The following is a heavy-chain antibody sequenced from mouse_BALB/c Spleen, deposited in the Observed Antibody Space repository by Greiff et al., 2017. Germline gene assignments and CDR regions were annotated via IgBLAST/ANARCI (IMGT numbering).Heavy chain of an antibody. V-gene: IGHV3-8*02. CDR3: ARRGMATNAMDY. CDR1: GDSITSGY. J-gene: IGHJ4*01. D-gene: IGHD2-2*01. CDR2: ISYSGST. Sequence: VQLKQSGPSLVKPSQTLSLTCSVTGDSITSGYWHWIRKFPGNKLEYMGYISYSGSTYYNQSLKSRISITRDTSKNQYYLQLNSVTTEDTATYYCARRGMATNAMDYWGQGTSVTVSS.